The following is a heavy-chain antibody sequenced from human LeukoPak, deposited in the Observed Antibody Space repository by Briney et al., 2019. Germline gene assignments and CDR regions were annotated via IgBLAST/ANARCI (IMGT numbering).Heavy chain of an antibody. J-gene: IGHJ3*02. CDR1: GYTFTSYG. CDR2: INPNSGGT. D-gene: IGHD2-2*02. Sequence: GASVKVSCKASGYTFTSYGISWVRQAPGQGLEWMGWINPNSGGTNYAQKFQGRVTMTRDTSISTAYMELSRLRSDDTAVYYCASRGGDCSSTSCYTPDYAFDIWGQGTMVTVSS. V-gene: IGHV1-2*02. CDR3: ASRGGDCSSTSCYTPDYAFDI.